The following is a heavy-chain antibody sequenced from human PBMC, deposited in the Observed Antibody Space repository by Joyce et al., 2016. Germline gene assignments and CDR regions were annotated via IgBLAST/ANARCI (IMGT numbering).Heavy chain of an antibody. D-gene: IGHD4-17*01. J-gene: IGHJ4*02. CDR1: GFIFSLYN. Sequence: EVQLVESGGGVVQPGGSLRLSCAASGFIFSLYNMSWVRQAPGKGLEWISYISSPNSPIYYAYSVKGRFTISRDNTNNSLYLQMNSLRAEDTAVYYCVRRVYGDYGGDFDYWGQGTLVTVSS. V-gene: IGHV3-48*01. CDR2: ISSPNSPI. CDR3: VRRVYGDYGGDFDY.